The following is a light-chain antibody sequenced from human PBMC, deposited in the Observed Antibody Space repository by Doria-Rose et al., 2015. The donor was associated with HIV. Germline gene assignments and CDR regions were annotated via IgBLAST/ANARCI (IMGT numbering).Light chain of an antibody. CDR1: QSFSRTY. Sequence: EIVLTQSPGTLSLSPGERATLSCRASQSFSRTYLAWYQQKPGQAPSILIYDGSTRATGIPDRFSASGSGTDFTLTINRLEPEDFALYYCRQYGTSWTFGQGTKVEI. V-gene: IGKV3-20*01. CDR2: DGS. CDR3: RQYGTSWT. J-gene: IGKJ1*01.